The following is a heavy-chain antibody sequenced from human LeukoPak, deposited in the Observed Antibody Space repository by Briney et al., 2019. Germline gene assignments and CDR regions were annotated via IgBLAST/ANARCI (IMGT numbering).Heavy chain of an antibody. Sequence: SETLSLTCTVSVGSISNYSWTWIRQPPGKGLEWIGHIYYNGNTNYNPSLNNPSLKSRVTMSVDTSKNQFSLKLSSVTAADTAVYYCAIDTHYGSGSHIFNNWFDPWGQGTLVTVSS. V-gene: IGHV4-59*01. J-gene: IGHJ5*02. CDR1: VGSISNYS. D-gene: IGHD3-10*01. CDR2: IYYNGNT. CDR3: AIDTHYGSGSHIFNNWFDP.